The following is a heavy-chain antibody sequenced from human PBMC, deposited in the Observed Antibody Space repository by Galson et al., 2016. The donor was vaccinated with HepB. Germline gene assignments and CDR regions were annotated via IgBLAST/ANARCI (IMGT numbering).Heavy chain of an antibody. CDR1: GGSISSYY. CDR3: ASPIHLWALEY. D-gene: IGHD5-18*01. V-gene: IGHV4-59*01. CDR2: IYYSGST. J-gene: IGHJ4*02. Sequence: QVQLQESGPGLVKPSETLSLTCTVSGGSISSYYWNWIRQPPGKGLEWIRYIYYSGSTNYNPSLKSRVTISVDTSRNQFSLNLRSVTAADTAVYYCASPIHLWALEYWGQGTLVTVSS.